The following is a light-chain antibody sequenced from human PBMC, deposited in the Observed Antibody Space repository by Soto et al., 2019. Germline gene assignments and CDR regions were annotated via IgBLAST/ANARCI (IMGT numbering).Light chain of an antibody. CDR1: SSDVGGYNY. V-gene: IGLV2-14*03. Sequence: QSVLTQPASVSGSPGQSITISCTGTSSDVGGYNYVSWYRQHPGKAPELMIYDVSNRPSGVSNRFSASKSGNTASLTISGLQAEDEADYYCCSYTSSSSRVFGTGTKVTVL. J-gene: IGLJ1*01. CDR2: DVS. CDR3: CSYTSSSSRV.